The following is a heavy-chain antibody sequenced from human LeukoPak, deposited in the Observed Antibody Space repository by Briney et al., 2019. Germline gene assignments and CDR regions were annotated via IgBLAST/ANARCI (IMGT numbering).Heavy chain of an antibody. D-gene: IGHD5-12*01. V-gene: IGHV3-30-3*01. CDR3: ARRGNIVATSPFFDY. CDR1: GFTFSSYA. Sequence: QPGGSLRPSCAASGFTFSSYAMHWVRQAPGKGLEWVAVISYDGSNKYYADSVKGRFTISRDNSKNTLYLQMNSLRAEDTAVYYCARRGNIVATSPFFDYWGQGTLVTVSS. CDR2: ISYDGSNK. J-gene: IGHJ4*02.